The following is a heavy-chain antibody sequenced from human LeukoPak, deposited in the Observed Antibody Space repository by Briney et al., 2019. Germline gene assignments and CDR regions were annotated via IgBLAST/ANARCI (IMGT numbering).Heavy chain of an antibody. CDR3: ARGAYCGGDCPLPNSLY. Sequence: PGGSLKLSCAASKFTFSSYWMHWVRQAPGKGLVWVSRIKGDGSSTTYADSVKGRFTISRDNAKNTLYLQMNSLTAEDTAVYYCARGAYCGGDCPLPNSLYWGRGTLVTVSS. J-gene: IGHJ4*02. D-gene: IGHD2-21*01. CDR1: KFTFSSYW. CDR2: IKGDGSST. V-gene: IGHV3-74*01.